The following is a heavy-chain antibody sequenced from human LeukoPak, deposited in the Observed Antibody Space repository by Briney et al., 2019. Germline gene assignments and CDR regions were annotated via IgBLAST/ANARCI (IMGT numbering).Heavy chain of an antibody. V-gene: IGHV4-39*07. J-gene: IGHJ4*02. CDR3: AGNVAAAGSDYFDY. Sequence: PSETLSLTCTVSGGSISSSSYYWGWIRQPPGKGLEWIGSIYYSGSTYYNPSLKSRVTISVDTSKNQFSLKLSSVTAADTAVYFCAGNVAAAGSDYFDYWGQGTLVTVSS. D-gene: IGHD6-13*01. CDR1: GGSISSSSYY. CDR2: IYYSGST.